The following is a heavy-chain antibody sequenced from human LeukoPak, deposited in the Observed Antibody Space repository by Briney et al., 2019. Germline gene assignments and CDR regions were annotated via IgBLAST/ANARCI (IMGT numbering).Heavy chain of an antibody. J-gene: IGHJ6*02. CDR3: ARQGVQTGYDILTGASRYGIDV. CDR1: GGSISSYY. D-gene: IGHD3-9*01. CDR2: IYYSGST. Sequence: SETLSLTCTGSGGSISSYYWSWIRQPPGKGLEWIGYIYYSGSTNYNPSLKSRVTISVDTSKNQFSLKLSSVTAADTAVYYCARQGVQTGYDILTGASRYGIDVWGPWTTVTVSS. V-gene: IGHV4-59*08.